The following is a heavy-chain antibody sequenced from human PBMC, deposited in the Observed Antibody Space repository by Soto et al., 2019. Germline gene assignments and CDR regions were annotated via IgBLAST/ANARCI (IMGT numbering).Heavy chain of an antibody. CDR3: AKGGRNTIFGVVERALYMDV. V-gene: IGHV1-18*01. CDR1: GYTFTSYG. D-gene: IGHD3-3*01. J-gene: IGHJ6*03. CDR2: ISAYNGNT. Sequence: ASVKVSCKASGYTFTSYGISWVRQAPGQGLEWMGWISAYNGNTNYAQKLQGRVTMTTDTSTSTAYMELRSLRSDDTAVYYCAKGGRNTIFGVVERALYMDVWGKGTTVTVSS.